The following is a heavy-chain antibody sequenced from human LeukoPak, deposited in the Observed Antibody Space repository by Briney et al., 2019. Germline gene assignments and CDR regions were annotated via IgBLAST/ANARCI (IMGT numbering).Heavy chain of an antibody. V-gene: IGHV4-59*01. Sequence: PSETLSLTRTVSGDSISNYYWSWIRQSPGKGLEWIGYMYNRGSTIYNPSLKSRVTISTDTSKNQFSLRLTSVTAADTAVYYCARAEKAVTGTLDYWGQGTLITVSS. CDR3: ARAEKAVTGTLDY. J-gene: IGHJ4*02. CDR2: MYNRGST. CDR1: GDSISNYY. D-gene: IGHD6-19*01.